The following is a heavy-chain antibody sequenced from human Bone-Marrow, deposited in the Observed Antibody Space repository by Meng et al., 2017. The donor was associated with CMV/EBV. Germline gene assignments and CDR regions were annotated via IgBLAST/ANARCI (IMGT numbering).Heavy chain of an antibody. D-gene: IGHD2-2*01. V-gene: IGHV1-18*01. CDR3: ARDVVVPAAIYHYYNMDL. CDR2: ISAYNGNT. Sequence: ASVKVSCKASGYTFTSYGISWVRQAPGQGLEWMGWISAYNGNTDYAQKLHGRVIMTTDTSTSTAYMELRSLRSDDTAVYYCARDVVVPAAIYHYYNMDLWGQGTTVTVYS. J-gene: IGHJ6*02. CDR1: GYTFTSYG.